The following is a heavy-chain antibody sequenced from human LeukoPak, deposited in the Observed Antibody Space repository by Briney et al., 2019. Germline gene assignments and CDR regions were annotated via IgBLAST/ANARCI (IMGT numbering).Heavy chain of an antibody. Sequence: MASETLSLTCTVSGGSISSGGYYWSWIRQHPGKGLEWIGYIYYSGSTYYNPSLKSRVTISVDTSKNQFSLKLSSVTAADTAVYYCARETVTTPQLGFDPWGQGTLVTVSS. CDR1: GGSISSGGYY. J-gene: IGHJ5*02. CDR2: IYYSGST. D-gene: IGHD4-17*01. CDR3: ARETVTTPQLGFDP. V-gene: IGHV4-31*03.